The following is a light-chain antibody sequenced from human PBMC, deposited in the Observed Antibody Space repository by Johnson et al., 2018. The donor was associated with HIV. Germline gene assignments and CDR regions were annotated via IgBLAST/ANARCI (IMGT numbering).Light chain of an antibody. V-gene: IGLV1-51*02. CDR3: GTWDSSLSAGRGV. Sequence: QSVLTQPPSVSAAPGQKVTISCSGSSSNIGNNYVSWYQQLPGTAPKLLIYENNKLPSGIPDRFSGSKSGTSATLGITGLQTGDEADDYCGTWDSSLSAGRGVFGTGTKVTVL. CDR1: SSNIGNNY. CDR2: ENN. J-gene: IGLJ1*01.